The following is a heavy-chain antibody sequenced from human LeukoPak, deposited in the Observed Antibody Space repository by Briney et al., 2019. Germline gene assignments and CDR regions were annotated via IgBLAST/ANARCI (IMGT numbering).Heavy chain of an antibody. J-gene: IGHJ6*03. D-gene: IGHD2-2*01. Sequence: SETLSLTCTVSGGSISSYYWSWIRQPPGKGLEWMGYIYYSGSTNYNPSLKSRVTISVDTSKNQFSLKLSSVTAADTAVYYCARAGGYCSTTSCPFNYFYYYMDVWGKGTTVTVSS. CDR1: GGSISSYY. V-gene: IGHV4-59*01. CDR2: IYYSGST. CDR3: ARAGGYCSTTSCPFNYFYYYMDV.